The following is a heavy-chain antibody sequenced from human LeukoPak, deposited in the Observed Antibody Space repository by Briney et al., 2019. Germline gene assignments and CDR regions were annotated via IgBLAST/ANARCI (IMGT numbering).Heavy chain of an antibody. J-gene: IGHJ4*02. CDR3: ARQSRSGGPGDY. CDR1: AGSISSSSYY. D-gene: IGHD2-15*01. V-gene: IGHV4-39*01. CDR2: IYYSGII. Sequence: SETLSLTCTVSAGSISSSSYYWGWIRQPPGKGLEWIGSIYYSGIIYYNPSLKRRVTISVDTSKNQFSLNLSSVTAADTAVYYCARQSRSGGPGDYWGQGTLVTVSS.